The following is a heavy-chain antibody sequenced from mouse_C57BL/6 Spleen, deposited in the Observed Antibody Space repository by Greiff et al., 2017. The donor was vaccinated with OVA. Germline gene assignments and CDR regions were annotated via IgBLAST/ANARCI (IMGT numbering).Heavy chain of an antibody. J-gene: IGHJ3*01. CDR3: ARADDGYSAWFAY. V-gene: IGHV1-50*01. Sequence: QVQLQQPGAELVKPGASVKLSCKASGYTFTSYWMQWVKQRPGQGLEWIGEIDPSDSYTNSNQKFKGKATLTVDTSSSTAYMQLSSLPSEDSAVFYCARADDGYSAWFAYWGQGTLVTVSA. CDR2: IDPSDSYT. CDR1: GYTFTSYW. D-gene: IGHD2-3*01.